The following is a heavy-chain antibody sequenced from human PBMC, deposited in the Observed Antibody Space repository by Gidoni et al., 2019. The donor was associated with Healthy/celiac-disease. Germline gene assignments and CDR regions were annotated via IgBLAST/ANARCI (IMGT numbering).Heavy chain of an antibody. CDR3: ARGRGSSGYYGFDY. V-gene: IGHV4-59*01. D-gene: IGHD3-22*01. J-gene: IGHJ4*02. Sequence: QVQLQESGPGLVKPSETLLLNRTVSGCSISSYYWSWIRQPPGKGLEWIGYIYYSGSTNYNPSLKRRGTISVDTSKNQFSLKLSSVTAADTAVYYCARGRGSSGYYGFDYWGQGTLVTVSS. CDR1: GCSISSYY. CDR2: IYYSGST.